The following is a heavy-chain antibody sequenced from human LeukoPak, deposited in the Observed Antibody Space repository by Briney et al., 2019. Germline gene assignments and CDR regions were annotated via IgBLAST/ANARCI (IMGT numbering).Heavy chain of an antibody. J-gene: IGHJ4*02. Sequence: GGSLRLSCAASGIAFSDVWMTWVRQAPGKGREWVGRIKSKADGGTTDYAAPVKGRFSISGDDSKNTVYLQMDSLEAEDTAVYYCAAFSKGFWGQGTLVTVSS. CDR2: IKSKADGGTT. CDR3: AAFSKGF. V-gene: IGHV3-15*01. CDR1: GIAFSDVW.